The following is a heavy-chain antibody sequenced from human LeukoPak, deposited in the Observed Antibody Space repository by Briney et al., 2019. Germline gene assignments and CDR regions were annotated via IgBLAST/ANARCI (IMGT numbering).Heavy chain of an antibody. J-gene: IGHJ4*02. CDR3: TRPDSTGFYTD. V-gene: IGHV5-51*01. CDR2: VYPRDSDT. D-gene: IGHD3-22*01. Sequence: GEPLQISCQGSGYSFTNYWIAWVRQMPGKGLEWMAIVYPRDSDTRYSPSFQGQVTVSADKSISTAYLQWSSLKASDTAMYYCTRPDSTGFYTDWGQGTLVTVSS. CDR1: GYSFTNYW.